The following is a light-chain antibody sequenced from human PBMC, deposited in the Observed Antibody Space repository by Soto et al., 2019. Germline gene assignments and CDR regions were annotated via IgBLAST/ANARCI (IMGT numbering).Light chain of an antibody. J-gene: IGKJ1*01. CDR2: NES. CDR1: ESLHMRY. V-gene: IGKV3-20*01. CDR3: QKYGSSSWT. Sequence: EIVLAQAPGTLSLSPGERATLSCRASESLHMRYLAWYQQKTGQAPRILIYNESDRPTGIPDRLSGDGSGTDLNLTISRLEPEDFAVYYCQKYGSSSWTCGQGTKVDIK.